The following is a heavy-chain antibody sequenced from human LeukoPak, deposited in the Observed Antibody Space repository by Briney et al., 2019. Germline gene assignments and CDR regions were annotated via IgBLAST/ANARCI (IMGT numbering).Heavy chain of an antibody. V-gene: IGHV1-18*01. D-gene: IGHD3-10*01. CDR1: GYTFTSCG. CDR2: ISPYRGKT. J-gene: IGHJ4*02. Sequence: ASVKVSCKTSGYTFTSCGISWVRQVPGQGLEWMGWISPYRGKTNYGEKFQGRVTMTTDTSTSTAYMELRSLRSDDTAVYYCARDLDGSGSYYTDYWGQGTVVTVSA. CDR3: ARDLDGSGSYYTDY.